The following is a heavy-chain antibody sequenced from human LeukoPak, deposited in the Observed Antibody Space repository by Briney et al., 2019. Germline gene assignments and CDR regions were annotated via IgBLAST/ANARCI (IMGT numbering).Heavy chain of an antibody. CDR2: IHRAGRT. V-gene: IGHV4-4*02. J-gene: IGHJ4*02. Sequence: SETLSLTCAVSGVSISSSEWWIWVRQPPGQGLEWIGEIHRAGRTRYNPSLRSRVTISMDYSKNQFSLKLTSVTAADTAIYYCGKTDIYFNPIDYWGPGSLVTVSS. CDR3: GKTDIYFNPIDY. CDR1: GVSISSSEW. D-gene: IGHD3-9*01.